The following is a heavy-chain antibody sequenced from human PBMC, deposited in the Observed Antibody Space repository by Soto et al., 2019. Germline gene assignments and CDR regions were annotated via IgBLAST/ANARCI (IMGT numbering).Heavy chain of an antibody. D-gene: IGHD3-22*01. CDR2: ISYDGSNK. J-gene: IGHJ4*02. CDR3: AKGHDYDSSGYYPTYFDY. CDR1: GFTFSSYG. Sequence: WGSLRLSCAASGFTFSSYGMHWVRQAPGKGLEWVAVISYDGSNKYYADSVKGRFTISRDNSKNTLYLQMNSLRAEDTAVYYCAKGHDYDSSGYYPTYFDYWGQGTLVTVSS. V-gene: IGHV3-30*18.